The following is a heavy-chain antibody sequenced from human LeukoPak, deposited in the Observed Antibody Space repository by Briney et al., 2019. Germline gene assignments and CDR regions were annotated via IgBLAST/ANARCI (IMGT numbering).Heavy chain of an antibody. D-gene: IGHD3-3*01. CDR3: ARGQKAPITIFGVVTSYYYYMDV. J-gene: IGHJ6*03. CDR1: GYTFTSYD. Sequence: GASVKVSCKASGYTFTSYDINWVRQATGQGLEWMGWMNPNSGNTGYAQKFQGRVTMTRNTSISTAYMEPSSLRSEDTAVYYCARGQKAPITIFGVVTSYYYYMDVWGKGTTVTVSS. V-gene: IGHV1-8*01. CDR2: MNPNSGNT.